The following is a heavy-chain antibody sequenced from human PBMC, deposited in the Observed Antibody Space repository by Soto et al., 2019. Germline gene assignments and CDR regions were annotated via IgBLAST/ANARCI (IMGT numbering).Heavy chain of an antibody. D-gene: IGHD5-18*01. J-gene: IGHJ4*02. V-gene: IGHV1-2*02. CDR3: ATRYSYVHF. Sequence: SVKVSCKSSGYAFTGYYIHWVRQAPGQGLEWMGWINPNSGDTNYAQKFQGRVTMTRDTSFSTAYMELSSLRSDDTAVYYCATRYSYVHFWGQGTLVTV. CDR2: INPNSGDT. CDR1: GYAFTGYY.